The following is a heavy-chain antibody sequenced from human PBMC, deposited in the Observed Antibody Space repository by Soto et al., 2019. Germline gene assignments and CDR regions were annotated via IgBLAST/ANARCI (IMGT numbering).Heavy chain of an antibody. CDR1: GYTFTSYG. CDR3: ARGLAANYYDYMDV. CDR2: MSAYNGNT. J-gene: IGHJ6*03. Sequence: GASVKVSCKASGYTFTSYGISWVRQAPGQGLEWMGWMSAYNGNTNYAQKFQGRVTMTTNTSTSTAYMELSSLRSEDTAVYSCARGLAANYYDYMDVWGKGTTVTVSS. D-gene: IGHD2-15*01. V-gene: IGHV1-18*01.